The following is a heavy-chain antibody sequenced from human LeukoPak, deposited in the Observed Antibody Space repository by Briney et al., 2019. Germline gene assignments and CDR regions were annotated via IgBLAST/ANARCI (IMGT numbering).Heavy chain of an antibody. CDR2: INPNSGGT. Sequence: GASVKVSCRASGYTFTGYYMHWVRQAPGQGLEWMGWINPNSGGTNYAQKFQGRVTMTRDASISTAYMDLSRLSSDDTAVYYCARVSKGYCGGYCYSDYWGQGTMVTVSS. D-gene: IGHD2-21*02. CDR1: GYTFTGYY. V-gene: IGHV1-2*02. CDR3: ARVSKGYCGGYCYSDY. J-gene: IGHJ4*02.